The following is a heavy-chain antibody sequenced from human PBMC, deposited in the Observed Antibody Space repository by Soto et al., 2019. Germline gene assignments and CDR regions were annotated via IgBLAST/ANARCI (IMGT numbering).Heavy chain of an antibody. CDR3: ASRVVKRYYYDGMDV. V-gene: IGHV3-48*03. CDR1: GFTFSSYE. J-gene: IGHJ6*02. D-gene: IGHD3-3*01. CDR2: ISSSGTTI. Sequence: GGSLRLSCAASGFTFSSYEMYWVRQSPGKGLEWLSYISSSGTTIHYADSVKGRFTISRDNAKKSLYLQMDSLRAEDTAIYYCASRVVKRYYYDGMDVWGQGTTVTVSS.